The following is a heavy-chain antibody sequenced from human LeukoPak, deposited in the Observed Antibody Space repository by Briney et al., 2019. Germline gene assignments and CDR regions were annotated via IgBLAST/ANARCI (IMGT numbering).Heavy chain of an antibody. J-gene: IGHJ4*02. D-gene: IGHD4-17*01. CDR1: GGSISSGSYY. V-gene: IGHV4-61*02. CDR2: IYTSGST. CDR3: ARVGDYGDYVDY. Sequence: PSETLSLTCTVSGGSISSGSYYWSWIRQPAGKGLEWIGRIYTSGSTNYNPSLKSRVTISVDTSKNQFSLKLSSVTAADTAVYYCARVGDYGDYVDYWGQGTLVTVSS.